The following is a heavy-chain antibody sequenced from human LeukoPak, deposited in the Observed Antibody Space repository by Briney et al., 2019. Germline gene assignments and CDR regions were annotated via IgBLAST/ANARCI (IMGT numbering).Heavy chain of an antibody. D-gene: IGHD3-10*01. J-gene: IGHJ4*02. CDR2: ISAYNGNT. CDR3: ARDQGRLTMVRGVDY. CDR1: GYTFTSYS. V-gene: IGHV1-18*01. Sequence: ASVKVSCKASGYTFTSYSISWVRQAPGQGLEWMGWISAYNGNTNYAQKLQGRVTMTTDTSTSTAYMELRSLRSDDTAVYYCARDQGRLTMVRGVDYWGQGTLVTVSS.